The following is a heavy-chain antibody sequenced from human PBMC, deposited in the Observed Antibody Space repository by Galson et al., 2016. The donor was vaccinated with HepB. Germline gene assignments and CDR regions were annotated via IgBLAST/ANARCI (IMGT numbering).Heavy chain of an antibody. Sequence: ETLSLTCAVSGAGDAISHSTWWSWIRQTPGQGLEWIGTVYWAGTTYYNTSLSRRDPISRDTSRSHFPLKLISVTATDTAVYYFARHPAGYPNWFDAWGQGILVIVSS. D-gene: IGHD5-12*01. V-gene: IGHV4-39*01. CDR2: VYWAGTT. J-gene: IGHJ5*02. CDR3: ARHPAGYPNWFDA. CDR1: GAGDAISHSTW.